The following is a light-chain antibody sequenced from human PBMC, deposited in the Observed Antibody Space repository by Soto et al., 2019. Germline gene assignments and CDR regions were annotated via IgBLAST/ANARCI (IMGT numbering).Light chain of an antibody. J-gene: IGLJ1*01. CDR1: SSNIGSNY. Sequence: QSVLTQPPSASGTPGQRVTISCSGSSSNIGSNYVYWYQQLPGTAPKLLIYRNNQRPSGVPDRFSDSKSGTSASLAISGLRSEDEADYYCAAWDDSLSAVYVFGTGTKVTV. CDR2: RNN. V-gene: IGLV1-47*01. CDR3: AAWDDSLSAVYV.